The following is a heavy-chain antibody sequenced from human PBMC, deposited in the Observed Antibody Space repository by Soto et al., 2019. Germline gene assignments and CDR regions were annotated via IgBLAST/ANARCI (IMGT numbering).Heavy chain of an antibody. CDR1: GFTFSNAC. V-gene: IGHV3-15*07. D-gene: IGHD3-3*01. CDR3: TTLKGIDFWSATYGMDV. Sequence: EVQLVESGGGLVKPGGSLRLSCAASGFTFSNACMNWVRQAPGKGLEWVGRIKSKTDGGTTDYAAPVKGRFTISRDDSXNXXYLQMNSLRTEDTALYYCTTLKGIDFWSATYGMDVWGQGTTVTVSS. J-gene: IGHJ6*02. CDR2: IKSKTDGGTT.